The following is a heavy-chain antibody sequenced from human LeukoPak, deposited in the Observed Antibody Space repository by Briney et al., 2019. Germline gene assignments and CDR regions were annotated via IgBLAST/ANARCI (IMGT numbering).Heavy chain of an antibody. J-gene: IGHJ4*02. V-gene: IGHV3-23*01. D-gene: IGHD3-22*01. Sequence: GFLRPFCGASGFTLYKYAMRLGRPASGKGLGWVSGISGSGDNTYYADSVKGRFTISRDNSKNTLYVQVNSLGTEDTAAYYCAKGSYYDSSGSFYFDYWGQGTLVTVSS. CDR1: GFTLYKYA. CDR3: AKGSYYDSSGSFYFDY. CDR2: ISGSGDNT.